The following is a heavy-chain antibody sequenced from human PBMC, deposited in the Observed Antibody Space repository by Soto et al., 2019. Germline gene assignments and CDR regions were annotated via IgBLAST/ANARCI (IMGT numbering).Heavy chain of an antibody. J-gene: IGHJ4*02. V-gene: IGHV3-33*01. Sequence: GGSLRLSCTASGFTFGGYAMSWVRQAPGKGLEWVAVIWYDGSNKYYADSVKGRFTISRDNSKNTQYLQMNSLRAEDTALYYCARDRGSNYFDYWGQGTLVTVSS. CDR2: IWYDGSNK. D-gene: IGHD3-10*01. CDR1: GFTFGGYA. CDR3: ARDRGSNYFDY.